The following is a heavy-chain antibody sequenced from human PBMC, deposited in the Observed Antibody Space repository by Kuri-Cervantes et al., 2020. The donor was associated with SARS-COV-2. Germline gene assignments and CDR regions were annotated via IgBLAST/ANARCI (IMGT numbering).Heavy chain of an antibody. CDR2: ISSSSSTI. CDR3: ARDLITVTHAEDY. CDR1: GFTFSSYS. D-gene: IGHD3-22*01. J-gene: IGHJ4*02. V-gene: IGHV3-48*01. Sequence: ETLSLTCAASGFTFSSYSMNWVRQAPGKGLEWVSYISSSSSTIYYADSVKGRFTISRDNAKNSLYLQMNSLRAEDTAVYYCARDLITVTHAEDYWGQGTLVTVSS.